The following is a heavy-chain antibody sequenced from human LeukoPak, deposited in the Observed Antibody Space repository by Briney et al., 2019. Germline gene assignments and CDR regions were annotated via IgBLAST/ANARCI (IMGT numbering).Heavy chain of an antibody. V-gene: IGHV1-2*02. CDR2: INPNSGGT. Sequence: ASVKVSCKASGYTFTCYYMHWVRQAPGQGLGWMGWINPNSGGTNYAQKFQGRVTMTRDTSISTAYMELSRLRSDDTAVYYCAREGYYDSSGYGGLNYWGQGTLVTVSS. CDR1: GYTFTCYY. CDR3: AREGYYDSSGYGGLNY. D-gene: IGHD3-22*01. J-gene: IGHJ4*02.